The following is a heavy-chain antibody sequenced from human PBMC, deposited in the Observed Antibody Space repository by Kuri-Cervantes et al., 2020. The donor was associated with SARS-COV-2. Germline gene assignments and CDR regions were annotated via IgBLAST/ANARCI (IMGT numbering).Heavy chain of an antibody. D-gene: IGHD2-2*01. CDR2: MNPNSGNT. Sequence: ASVKVSCKASGYTFTSYDINWVRQATGQGLEWMGWMNPNSGNTGYAQKFQGRVTMTRNTSISTAYMELSSLRSEDTAVYYCATDLATGFSGVVVPAASPLNYWGQGTLVTVSS. J-gene: IGHJ4*02. CDR1: GYTFTSYD. CDR3: ATDLATGFSGVVVPAASPLNY. V-gene: IGHV1-8*01.